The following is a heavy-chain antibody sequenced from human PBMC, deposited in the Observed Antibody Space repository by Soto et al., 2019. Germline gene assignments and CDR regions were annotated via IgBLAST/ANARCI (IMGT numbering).Heavy chain of an antibody. D-gene: IGHD2-8*01. Sequence: KTSETLSLTCTVSVGSISNFYWSWIRQPPGKGLEWIGYISYSGNTNYNPSLKSRVSISVDTSKNQLSLNLTSVTAADTAVYYCARAPMVLSRSYFDSWGQGTPVTVSS. CDR1: VGSISNFY. J-gene: IGHJ4*02. CDR3: ARAPMVLSRSYFDS. V-gene: IGHV4-59*01. CDR2: ISYSGNT.